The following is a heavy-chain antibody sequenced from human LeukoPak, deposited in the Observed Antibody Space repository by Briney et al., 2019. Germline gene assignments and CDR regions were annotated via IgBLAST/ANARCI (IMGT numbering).Heavy chain of an antibody. Sequence: GGSLRLSCAASGFTFSSYWMHWVRQAPGKGLVWVSRINSDGSSTSYADSVKGRFTIPRDNAKNTLYLQMNSLRAEDTAVYYCARVSSGWYPEDYWGQGTLVTVSS. CDR2: INSDGSST. CDR1: GFTFSSYW. CDR3: ARVSSGWYPEDY. J-gene: IGHJ4*02. D-gene: IGHD6-19*01. V-gene: IGHV3-74*01.